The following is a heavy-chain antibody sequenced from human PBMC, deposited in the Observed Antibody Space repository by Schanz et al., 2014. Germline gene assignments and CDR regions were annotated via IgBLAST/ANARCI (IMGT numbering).Heavy chain of an antibody. J-gene: IGHJ4*02. CDR1: TSIFNHAW. Sequence: VQLVESGGGLVKPGGSLRLSCAASTSIFNHAWMSWVRQAPGKGLEWVALVSSDGNNDYYTDSVKGRFTISRDNSKNTVHLQMNSLRAEDTAVYYCARSRSGFYFDYWGQGTLATVSS. D-gene: IGHD1-26*01. CDR3: ARSRSGFYFDY. V-gene: IGHV3-30*03. CDR2: VSSDGNND.